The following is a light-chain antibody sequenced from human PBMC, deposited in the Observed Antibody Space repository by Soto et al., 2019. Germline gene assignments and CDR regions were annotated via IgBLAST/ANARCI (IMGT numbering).Light chain of an antibody. J-gene: IGKJ5*01. CDR3: QQYGSSPGVT. CDR1: QDIGNW. V-gene: IGKV1D-16*01. Sequence: DIQVTQSPPSMAASVGARVPITCRASQDIGNWMTWYQQNPGKAPKLLIYSASTLVRGVPSRFSGSGSGTEFTLTISRLEPEDFAVYYCQQYGSSPGVTFGQGTRLEIK. CDR2: SAS.